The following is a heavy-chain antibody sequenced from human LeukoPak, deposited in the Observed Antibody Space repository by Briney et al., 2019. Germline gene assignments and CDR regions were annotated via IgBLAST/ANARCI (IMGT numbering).Heavy chain of an antibody. CDR3: AKRGVVIRVILVGFHKEAYYFDS. CDR2: ISGSGGRP. J-gene: IGHJ4*02. Sequence: PGGSLRLSCAVSGVTLSNYGMAWVRQAPGKGLEWVAGISGSGGRPNYADSVKGRFTISRDNAKNTLYLQMNSLRAADTAVYFCAKRGVVIRVILVGFHKEAYYFDSWGQGALVSVSS. CDR1: GVTLSNYG. D-gene: IGHD3-22*01. V-gene: IGHV3-23*01.